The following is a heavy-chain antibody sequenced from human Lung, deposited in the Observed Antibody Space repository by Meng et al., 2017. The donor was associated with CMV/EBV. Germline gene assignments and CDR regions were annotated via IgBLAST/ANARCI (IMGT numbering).Heavy chain of an antibody. CDR1: GYTFTGYY. CDR2: INPNSGGT. Sequence: ASVXVSXKASGYTFTGYYMHWVRQAPGQGLEWMGWINPNSGGTNYAQKFQGRVTMTRDTSISTAYMELSRLRSDDTAVYYCARDGGGLYYFDYWGQGTLVTVYS. CDR3: ARDGGGLYYFDY. D-gene: IGHD2-15*01. V-gene: IGHV1-2*02. J-gene: IGHJ4*02.